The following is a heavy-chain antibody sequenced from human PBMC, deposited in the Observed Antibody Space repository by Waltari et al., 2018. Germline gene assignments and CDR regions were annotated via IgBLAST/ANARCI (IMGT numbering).Heavy chain of an antibody. CDR2: IIPIFGTA. J-gene: IGHJ4*02. CDR3: ARGVYYDFWSGYYTFDY. Sequence: QVQLVQSGAEVKKPGSSVKVSCKASGGTFSSYAISWVRQAPGQGLEWMGGIIPIFGTANYAQKFQGRVTITADESTSTAYMELSSLRSEDTAVYYCARGVYYDFWSGYYTFDYWGQGTLVIVSS. CDR1: GGTFSSYA. V-gene: IGHV1-69*01. D-gene: IGHD3-3*01.